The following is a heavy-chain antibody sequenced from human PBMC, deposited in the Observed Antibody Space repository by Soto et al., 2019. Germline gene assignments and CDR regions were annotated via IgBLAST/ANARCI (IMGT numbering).Heavy chain of an antibody. CDR3: AKAGVYHFHY. CDR2: ISYDGSNK. V-gene: IGHV3-30*18. CDR1: GFTFSSYG. Sequence: QPGGSLRLSCAASGFTFSSYGMHWVRQAPGKGLEWVAVISYDGSNKYYADSVKGRFTISRDNSKNTLYLQMNSLRAEDTAVYSCAKAGVYHFHYWGQGTLVTVSS. D-gene: IGHD6-13*01. J-gene: IGHJ4*02.